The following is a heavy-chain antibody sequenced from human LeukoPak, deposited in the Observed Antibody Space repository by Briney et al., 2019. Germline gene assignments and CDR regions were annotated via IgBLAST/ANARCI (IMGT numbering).Heavy chain of an antibody. CDR3: ARDQGFSYYFYYMDV. CDR2: INQDGSEK. Sequence: GGSLRLSCAASGFTFSSYWMSWVRQAPGKGLEWVANINQDGSEKYYVDSVKGRFTISRDNAKNSLYLQMNSLRAEDTAVYYCARDQGFSYYFYYMDVWGKGTTVTVSS. D-gene: IGHD3-3*01. CDR1: GFTFSSYW. J-gene: IGHJ6*03. V-gene: IGHV3-7*01.